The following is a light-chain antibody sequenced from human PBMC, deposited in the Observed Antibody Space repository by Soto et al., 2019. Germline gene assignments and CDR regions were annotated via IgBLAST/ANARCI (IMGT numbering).Light chain of an antibody. Sequence: EILMTQSPATLSVSPAERATLSCRASQSISNNLAWYQQRPGQAPRLLIFGASTRATGIPARFSGSGSGTEFTLTISSLQSEDFAVYYCQQYNNWPLTFGGGTKVEIK. CDR1: QSISNN. J-gene: IGKJ4*01. CDR2: GAS. V-gene: IGKV3-15*01. CDR3: QQYNNWPLT.